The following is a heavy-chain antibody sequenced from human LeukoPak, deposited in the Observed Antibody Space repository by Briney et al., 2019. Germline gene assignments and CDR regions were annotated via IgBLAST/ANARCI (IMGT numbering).Heavy chain of an antibody. D-gene: IGHD1-26*01. CDR2: INSDGSST. J-gene: IGHJ4*02. Sequence: GGFLRLSCAASGFTFSRYWMHWVRQGPGKGLVWVSRINSDGSSTSYADSVKGRFTISRDNAKNTLYLQMNSLRAEDTAVYYCARTIVGAAFDYWGQGTLVTVSS. CDR3: ARTIVGAAFDY. CDR1: GFTFSRYW. V-gene: IGHV3-74*01.